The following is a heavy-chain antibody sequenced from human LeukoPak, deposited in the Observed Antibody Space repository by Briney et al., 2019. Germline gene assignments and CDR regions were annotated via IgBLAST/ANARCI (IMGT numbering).Heavy chain of an antibody. CDR3: ARWYCNRGTCYYLDY. J-gene: IGHJ4*02. CDR1: GGSISGYY. D-gene: IGHD2/OR15-2a*01. CDR2: IYYNGRT. V-gene: IGHV4-59*01. Sequence: TTSETLSLTCAVSGGSISGYYWSWIRQSPGRGLEYIGHIYYNGRTDYNPSLKSRVTISVDMSRNQFSLRLNSVTAADTAVYFCARWYCNRGTCYYLDYWGQGTLVTVSS.